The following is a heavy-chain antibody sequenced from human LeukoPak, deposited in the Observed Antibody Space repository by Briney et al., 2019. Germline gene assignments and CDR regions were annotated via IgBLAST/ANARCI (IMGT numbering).Heavy chain of an antibody. J-gene: IGHJ3*02. CDR3: ASRITIFGVVKDRDAFDI. D-gene: IGHD3-3*01. V-gene: IGHV1-69*05. CDR2: IIPIFGTA. Sequence: KISCKGSGYSFTSYWISWVRQAPGQGLEWMGGIIPIFGTANYAQKFQGRVTITTDESTSTAYMELSSLRSEDTAVYYCASRITIFGVVKDRDAFDIWGQGTMVTVSS. CDR1: GYSFTSYW.